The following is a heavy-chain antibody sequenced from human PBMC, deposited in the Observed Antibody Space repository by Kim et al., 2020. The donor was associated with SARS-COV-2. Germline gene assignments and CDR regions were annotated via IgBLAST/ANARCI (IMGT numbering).Heavy chain of an antibody. CDR2: IYSGGST. D-gene: IGHD3-10*01. Sequence: GGSLRLSCAASGFTVSSNYMSWVRQAPGKGLEWVSVIYSGGSTYYADSVKGRFTISRDNSKNTLYLQMNSLRAEDTAVYYCARSMVRGVTRYYFDYWGQGTLVTVSS. CDR1: GFTVSSNY. J-gene: IGHJ4*02. V-gene: IGHV3-53*01. CDR3: ARSMVRGVTRYYFDY.